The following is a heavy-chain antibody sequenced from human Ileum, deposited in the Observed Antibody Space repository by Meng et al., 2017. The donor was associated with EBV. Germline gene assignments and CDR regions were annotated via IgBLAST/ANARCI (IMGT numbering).Heavy chain of an antibody. CDR3: AGDAGERFDP. CDR1: GFTFRNYN. V-gene: IGHV3-11*04. Sequence: QVQLEESGRGLVEPCGSLTLTCAVSGFTFRNYNLTRMRRDPAEEGVWCFAISGTSTIIHYEYSLKSRFTISRDNENNPLYLKMITLSVADTAVYYCAGDAGERFDPWGQGTLVTVSS. CDR2: ISGTSTII. J-gene: IGHJ5*02.